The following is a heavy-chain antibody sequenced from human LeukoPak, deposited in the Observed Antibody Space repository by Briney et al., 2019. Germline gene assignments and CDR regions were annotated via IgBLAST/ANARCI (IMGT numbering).Heavy chain of an antibody. CDR3: ARRGIAANWFDP. D-gene: IGHD6-25*01. CDR1: GYTFTGYY. CDR2: INPNSGGT. V-gene: IGHV1-2*02. J-gene: IGHJ5*02. Sequence: ASVKVSCKASGYTFTGYYMHWVRQAPGQGVEWMGWINPNSGGTNYAQKLQGRVTMTRDTSISTAYMELSRLRSDDTAVYYCARRGIAANWFDPWGQGTLVTVSS.